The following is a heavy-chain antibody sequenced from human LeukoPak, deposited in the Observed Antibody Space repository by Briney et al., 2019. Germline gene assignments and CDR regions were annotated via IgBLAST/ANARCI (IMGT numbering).Heavy chain of an antibody. Sequence: SETLSLTCTVSGDSIVSDPYYWSWIRQPAGKGLEWIGRMRISRTTNYNPSFKSRATISADTSKNQFSLMFTSVTAADTAVYYCARDRFGDHSQNYYELGYWGQGKLVTISS. D-gene: IGHD3-3*01. CDR2: MRISRTT. CDR3: ARDRFGDHSQNYYELGY. CDR1: GDSIVSDPYY. V-gene: IGHV4-61*02. J-gene: IGHJ4*02.